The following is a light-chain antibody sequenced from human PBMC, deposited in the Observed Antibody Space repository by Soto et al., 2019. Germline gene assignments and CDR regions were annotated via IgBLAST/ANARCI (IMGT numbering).Light chain of an antibody. J-gene: IGKJ5*01. CDR1: QDITNY. CDR3: QHYDTLPLT. V-gene: IGKV1-33*01. Sequence: DIQMTQSPSSLSASVGDRVTITCQASQDITNYFNWYQQKPGKAPKLLIHDSSNLETGVPSRFSGSGSGTYLSFTISSLQPEYIATYYRQHYDTLPLTFGHGTRLEIK. CDR2: DSS.